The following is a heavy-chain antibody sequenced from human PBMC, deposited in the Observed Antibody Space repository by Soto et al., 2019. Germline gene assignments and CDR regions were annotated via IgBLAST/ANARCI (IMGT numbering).Heavy chain of an antibody. D-gene: IGHD3-9*01. CDR2: IYWDDAK. Sequence: QITLTESGPTLVKPTQTLTLTCTFSGISLTNSGVGLSWIRQPPGKALEWLAVIYWDDAKHFSPSQKSRLTITTDASKNQAVLTMTSMDTVDTATDFCAQMDFDLYGMDVWGQGTTVIVSS. CDR3: AQMDFDLYGMDV. V-gene: IGHV2-5*02. CDR1: GISLTNSGVG. J-gene: IGHJ6*02.